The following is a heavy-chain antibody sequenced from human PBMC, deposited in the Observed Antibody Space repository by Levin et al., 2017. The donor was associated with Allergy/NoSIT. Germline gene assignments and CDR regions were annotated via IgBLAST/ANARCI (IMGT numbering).Heavy chain of an antibody. D-gene: IGHD2/OR15-2a*01. Sequence: GGSLRLSCAASGFTFSNYGMHWVRQAPGKGLEWVAVISFDASYRYYADSVKGRVTISRDNAKNTMSLEMNSLTHDDTGVYYCVGEFLHGGEFDHWGQGAEVTVSS. CDR2: ISFDASYR. J-gene: IGHJ4*02. CDR3: VGEFLHGGEFDH. CDR1: GFTFSNYG. V-gene: IGHV3-30*03.